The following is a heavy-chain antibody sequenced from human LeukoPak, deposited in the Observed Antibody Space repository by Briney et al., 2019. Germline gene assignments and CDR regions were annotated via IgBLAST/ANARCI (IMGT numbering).Heavy chain of an antibody. CDR3: ARTRRYYGSGYYYYYMDV. CDR2: IYYSGST. CDR1: GGSISSSSYY. Sequence: PSETLSLTCTVSGGSISSSSYYWGWIRQPPGKGLEWIGTIYYSGSTYYNPSLKSRVTISVDMSKNQFSLKLSSVTAADTAVYYCARTRRYYGSGYYYYYMDVWGKGTTVTVSS. J-gene: IGHJ6*03. D-gene: IGHD3-10*01. V-gene: IGHV4-39*07.